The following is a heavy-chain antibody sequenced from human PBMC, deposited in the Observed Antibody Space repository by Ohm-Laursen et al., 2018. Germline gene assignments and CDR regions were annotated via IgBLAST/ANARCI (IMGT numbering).Heavy chain of an antibody. V-gene: IGHV3-23*01. J-gene: IGHJ4*02. Sequence: SLRLSCAASGFTFSSYAMSWVRQVPGKGLEWVSVISGSGGSTYYADSVKGRFTISRDNAKNSLYLQMNSLRAEDTALYYCAKMVGAWDFFDYWGQGTLVTVSS. CDR1: GFTFSSYA. CDR2: ISGSGGST. CDR3: AKMVGAWDFFDY. D-gene: IGHD1-26*01.